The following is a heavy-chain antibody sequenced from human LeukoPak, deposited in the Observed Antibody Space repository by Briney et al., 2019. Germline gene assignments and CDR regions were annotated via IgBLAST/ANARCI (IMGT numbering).Heavy chain of an antibody. V-gene: IGHV4-59*08. CDR3: GRHLGVDISDSFQIVHAFDI. D-gene: IGHD3-3*01. CDR2: IYYSGNT. Sequence: SETLSLTCTVSGGSISGYYWSWIRQSPGKGLEWIGYIYYSGNTHYNPSLQSRITISVDTSRNQLSLKLRSVTAADTALYFCGRHLGVDISDSFQIVHAFDIWGQGTLVTVSS. CDR1: GGSISGYY. J-gene: IGHJ4*02.